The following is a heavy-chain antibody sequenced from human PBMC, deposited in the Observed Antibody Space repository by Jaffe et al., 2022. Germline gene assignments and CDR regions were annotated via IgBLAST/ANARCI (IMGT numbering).Heavy chain of an antibody. Sequence: QVQLQQWGAGLLKPSETLSLTCAVYGGSFSGYYWSWIRQPPGKGLEWIGEINHSGSTNYNPSLKSRVTISVDTSKNQFSLKLSSVTAADTAVYYCARGRGGWYHSPFDPWGQGTLVTVSS. V-gene: IGHV4-34*01. CDR2: INHSGST. CDR1: GGSFSGYY. CDR3: ARGRGGWYHSPFDP. D-gene: IGHD6-19*01. J-gene: IGHJ5*02.